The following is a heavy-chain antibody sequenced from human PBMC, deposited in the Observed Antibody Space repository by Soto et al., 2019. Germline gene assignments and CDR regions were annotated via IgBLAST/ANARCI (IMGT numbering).Heavy chain of an antibody. Sequence: EVQLVESGGGLVKPGGSLRLSCAASGFTFSSYSMNWVRQAPGKGLEWVSSISSSSSYIYYADSVKGRFTISRDNAKNSLYLQMNSLRAEDTAVYYCASTSGSGYYYNLYYFDYWGQGTLVTVSS. V-gene: IGHV3-21*01. CDR3: ASTSGSGYYYNLYYFDY. CDR2: ISSSSSYI. D-gene: IGHD3-22*01. CDR1: GFTFSSYS. J-gene: IGHJ4*02.